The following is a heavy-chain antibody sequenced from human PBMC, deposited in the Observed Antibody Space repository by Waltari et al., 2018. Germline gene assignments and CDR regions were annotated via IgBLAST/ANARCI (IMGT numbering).Heavy chain of an antibody. J-gene: IGHJ4*02. CDR3: ARGDVLLWLH. V-gene: IGHV4-34*01. Sequence: QVQLQQWGAGLLKPSETLSLTCAVYGGSFSGYYWSWIRQPPGKGLEWIGEINHSEGTNYNPSLLSRVTISVDTSKNQFSLKLSSVTAADTAVYYCARGDVLLWLHWGQGTLVTVSS. D-gene: IGHD3-10*01. CDR1: GGSFSGYY. CDR2: INHSEGT.